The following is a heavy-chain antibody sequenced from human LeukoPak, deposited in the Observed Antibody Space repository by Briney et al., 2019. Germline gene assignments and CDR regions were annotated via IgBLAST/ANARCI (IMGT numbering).Heavy chain of an antibody. Sequence: SETLSLTCTVSGGSISGYYWSWIRQPPGKGLEWIGYIYYSGSTHYNPSLKSRVTISLDTSKNQFSLKLSSVTAADTAVYYCARTGFGGGVFSAFDLWGRGTMVTVSP. CDR1: GGSISGYY. V-gene: IGHV4-59*08. D-gene: IGHD2-8*02. CDR3: ARTGFGGGVFSAFDL. J-gene: IGHJ3*01. CDR2: IYYSGST.